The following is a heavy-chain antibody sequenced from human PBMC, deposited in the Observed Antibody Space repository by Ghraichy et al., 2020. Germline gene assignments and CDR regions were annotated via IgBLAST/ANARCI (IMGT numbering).Heavy chain of an antibody. CDR1: GGSISSYY. CDR2: IYYSGST. D-gene: IGHD2-21*02. CDR3: ARDRESYCGGDCYSSVPHNWFDP. J-gene: IGHJ5*02. V-gene: IGHV4-59*01. Sequence: SETLSLTCTVSGGSISSYYWSWMRQPPGKGLEWIGYIYYSGSTNYNPSLKSRVTISVDTSKNQFSLKLSSVTAADTAVYYCARDRESYCGGDCYSSVPHNWFDPWGQGTLVTVSS.